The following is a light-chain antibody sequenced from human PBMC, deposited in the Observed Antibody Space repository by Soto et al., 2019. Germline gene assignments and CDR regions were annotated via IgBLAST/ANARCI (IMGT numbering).Light chain of an antibody. CDR2: EDT. CDR3: CSYAGSSTYYV. J-gene: IGLJ1*01. CDR1: SSDIGSYDL. V-gene: IGLV2-23*01. Sequence: QSVLTQAASVSGSPGQSITISCTGTSSDIGSYDLVSWYQQHPGKAPKLIIYEDTKRPSGGSDRFSGSKSGYTASLTISGLQAEDEADYYCCSYAGSSTYYVFGTGTKLTVL.